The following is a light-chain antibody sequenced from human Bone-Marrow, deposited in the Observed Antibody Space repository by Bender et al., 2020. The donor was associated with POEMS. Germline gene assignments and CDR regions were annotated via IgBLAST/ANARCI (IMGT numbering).Light chain of an antibody. CDR1: NVGGTS. Sequence: YVLTQPPSVSVAPGDTARITCGGDNVGGTSVHWYQQEPGLVPVMIIFDDRDRPSGIPERFSASNSGNTATLIISRVEPGDEADYYCQVWDSSSDHRVFGGGTKLTVL. CDR2: DDR. CDR3: QVWDSSSDHRV. V-gene: IGLV3-21*04. J-gene: IGLJ3*02.